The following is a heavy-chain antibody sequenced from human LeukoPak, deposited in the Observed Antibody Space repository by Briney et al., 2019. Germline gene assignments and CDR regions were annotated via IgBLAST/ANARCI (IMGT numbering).Heavy chain of an antibody. D-gene: IGHD4-17*01. Sequence: GGSLRLSCAASGFTFDDYAMHWVRQAPGKGLEWVSLISWDGGSTYYADSVKGRFTISRDNSKNSLYLQMNSLRAEDTAVYYCARRLRRNYFDYWGQGTLVTVSS. CDR1: GFTFDDYA. V-gene: IGHV3-43D*03. J-gene: IGHJ4*02. CDR2: ISWDGGST. CDR3: ARRLRRNYFDY.